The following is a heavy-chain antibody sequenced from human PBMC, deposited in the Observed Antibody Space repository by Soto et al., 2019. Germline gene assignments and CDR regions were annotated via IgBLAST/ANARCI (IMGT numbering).Heavy chain of an antibody. CDR2: IYYSGST. CDR3: GRVGSGWYQTIDY. D-gene: IGHD6-19*01. V-gene: IGHV4-59*01. J-gene: IGHJ4*02. Sequence: SETLSLTCTVSGGSISSYYWSWIRQPPGKGLEWIGYIYYSGSTNYNPSLKSRVTISVDTSKNQFSLKLSSVTAADPAVYYCGRVGSGWYQTIDYWGQGTLVTVSS. CDR1: GGSISSYY.